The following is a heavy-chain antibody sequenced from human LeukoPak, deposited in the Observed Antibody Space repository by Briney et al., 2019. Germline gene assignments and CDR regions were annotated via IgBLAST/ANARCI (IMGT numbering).Heavy chain of an antibody. CDR1: GGSISSTTYY. D-gene: IGHD3-3*01. V-gene: IGHV4-31*03. CDR2: IYYSGST. Sequence: SETLSLTCIVSGGSISSTTYYWSWIRQHPGKGLEWIGYIYYSGSTYYNPSLKSRVTISVDTSKNQFSLKLSSVTAADTAVYYCARDRHYDFWSGASAYYYYYYGMDVWGQGTTVTVSS. J-gene: IGHJ6*02. CDR3: ARDRHYDFWSGASAYYYYYYGMDV.